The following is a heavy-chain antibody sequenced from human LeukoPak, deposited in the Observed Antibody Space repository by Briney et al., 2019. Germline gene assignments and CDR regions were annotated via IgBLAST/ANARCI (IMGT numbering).Heavy chain of an antibody. V-gene: IGHV3-21*05. J-gene: IGHJ4*02. CDR3: ARDHISNPSDY. CDR1: GFTFNSYS. CDR2: ISSSSSYI. Sequence: TGGSLRLSCAASGFTFNSYSMNWVRQAPGKGLEWVSYISSSSSYIYYADSVKGRFTISRDNAKNSLYLQMNSLRAEDTAVYYCARDHISNPSDYWGQGTLVTVSS. D-gene: IGHD4-11*01.